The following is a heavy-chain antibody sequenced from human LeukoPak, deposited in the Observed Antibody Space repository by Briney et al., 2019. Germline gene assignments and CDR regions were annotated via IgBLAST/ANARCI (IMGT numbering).Heavy chain of an antibody. CDR3: AVSWPQYAFDI. J-gene: IGHJ3*02. V-gene: IGHV4-39*07. D-gene: IGHD5-24*01. CDR1: GGSISSSSYY. Sequence: PSETLSLTCTVSGGSISSSSYYWGWIRQPPGKGLEWIGSIYYSGSTYYNPSLKSRVTISVDTSKNQFSLKLTSVTAADTAVYYCAVSWPQYAFDIWGQGTMVTVSS. CDR2: IYYSGST.